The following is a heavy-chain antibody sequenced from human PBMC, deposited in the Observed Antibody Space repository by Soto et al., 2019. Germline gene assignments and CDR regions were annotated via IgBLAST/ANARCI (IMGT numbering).Heavy chain of an antibody. V-gene: IGHV4-59*08. J-gene: IGHJ4*02. CDR2: ICYSGST. CDR3: AGHLPGRVSGQGY. CDR1: GASVSGYF. D-gene: IGHD2-15*01. Sequence: QVQLQESGPELVNPSETLSVTCTASGASVSGYFWSCIRQPPGRVLDWIGQICYSGSTPYNPSLKSRGNISLDTSKNQFSLQLSSVTASDTGVYYCAGHLPGRVSGQGYWVKGTLVTVSS.